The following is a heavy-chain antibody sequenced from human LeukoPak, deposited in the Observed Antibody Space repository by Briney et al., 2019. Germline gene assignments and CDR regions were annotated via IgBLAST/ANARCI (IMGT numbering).Heavy chain of an antibody. CDR3: ARGKGYCSGGSCYSNY. J-gene: IGHJ4*02. CDR1: GYTFTSYD. CDR2: MNPNSGNT. V-gene: IGHV1-8*01. D-gene: IGHD2-15*01. Sequence: ASVKVSCKASGYTFTSYDINWVRQAAGQGLEWMGWMNPNSGNTGYAQKCQGRVTMTRNTSISTAYMELSSLRSEDTAVYYCARGKGYCSGGSCYSNYWGQGTLVTVSS.